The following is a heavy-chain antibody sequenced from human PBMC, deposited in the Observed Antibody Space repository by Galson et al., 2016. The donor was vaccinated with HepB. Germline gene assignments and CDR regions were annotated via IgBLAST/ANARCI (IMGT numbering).Heavy chain of an antibody. CDR2: MRDSGNT. CDR3: ARSGGSAGMH. J-gene: IGHJ1*01. D-gene: IGHD3-16*01. Sequence: ETLSLTCSVSGGPISGAYWSWTRQPPGKGLEWIAYMRDSGNTNYNPSLKSRVTISVDTYINQFSLRLSSVTAGDTAVYYCARSGGSAGMHWGQGPLVAVSS. V-gene: IGHV4-59*08. CDR1: GGPISGAY.